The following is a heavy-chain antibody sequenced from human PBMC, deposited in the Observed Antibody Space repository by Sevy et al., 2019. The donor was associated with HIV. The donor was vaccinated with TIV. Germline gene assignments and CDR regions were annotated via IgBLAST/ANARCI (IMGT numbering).Heavy chain of an antibody. CDR3: VRGGLGGYSYSLDY. CDR2: MKQDGSEE. V-gene: IGHV3-7*01. D-gene: IGHD5-18*01. J-gene: IGHJ4*01. CDR1: GFSFSIYW. Sequence: GGSLRLSCAASGFSFSIYWMSWVRQAPGKGLEWVATMKQDGSEEDYVDSVKGRFTSSRDNAKNSLFLQMSSLSAEDTAVYYCVRGGLGGYSYSLDYWGHGTLVTVSS.